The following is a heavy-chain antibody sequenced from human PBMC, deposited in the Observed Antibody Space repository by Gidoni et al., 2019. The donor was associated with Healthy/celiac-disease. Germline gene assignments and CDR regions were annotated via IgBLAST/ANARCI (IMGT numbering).Heavy chain of an antibody. Sequence: EVQLVESGGGLVQPGRSLRLSCTASGFTFGDYAMSWVRQAPGKGLEWVGFIRSKAYGGTTEYAASVKGRFTISRDDSKSIAYLQMNSLKTEDTAVYYCTRVYFGDIVVVVAAAYDYWGQGTLVTVSS. J-gene: IGHJ4*02. CDR1: GFTFGDYA. D-gene: IGHD2-15*01. V-gene: IGHV3-49*04. CDR2: IRSKAYGGTT. CDR3: TRVYFGDIVVVVAAAYDY.